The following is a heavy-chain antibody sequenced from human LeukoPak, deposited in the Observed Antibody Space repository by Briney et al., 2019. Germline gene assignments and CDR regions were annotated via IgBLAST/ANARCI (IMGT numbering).Heavy chain of an antibody. D-gene: IGHD2-21*02. V-gene: IGHV4-31*03. Sequence: SETLSLTCTVSGGSISSGGYYWSWIRRHPGKALEWFGYIYDSGSTYCNSSLKSRVTISIDTSKNHFSLKLSSVTAADTAVYYCAGDSSGGDLIFDYWGQGTLVTVSS. CDR1: GGSISSGGYY. CDR3: AGDSSGGDLIFDY. J-gene: IGHJ4*02. CDR2: IYDSGST.